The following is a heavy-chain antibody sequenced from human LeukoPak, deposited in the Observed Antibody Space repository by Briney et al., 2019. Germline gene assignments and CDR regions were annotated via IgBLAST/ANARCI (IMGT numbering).Heavy chain of an antibody. CDR2: ISSSGSTK. D-gene: IGHD3-10*01. CDR3: ARDRGRSALDDAFDI. J-gene: IGHJ3*02. CDR1: GFTFSSYE. Sequence: GGSLRLSCAASGFTFSSYEMNWVRQAPGKGLEWISYISSSGSTKYYADSVQGRFSISRDNAQNSLFLQMNSLSAEDTAVYYCARDRGRSALDDAFDIWGQGTRVTVSS. V-gene: IGHV3-48*03.